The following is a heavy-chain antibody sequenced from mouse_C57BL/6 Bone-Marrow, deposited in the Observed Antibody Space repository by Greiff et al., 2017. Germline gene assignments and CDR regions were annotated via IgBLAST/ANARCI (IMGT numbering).Heavy chain of an antibody. Sequence: VQLQQSGAELARPGASVKLSCKASGYTFTSYGISWVKQRTGQGLEWIGEIYPRSGNTYYNEKFKGKATLTADKSSSTAYMELRSLTSEDSAVYFCAREDNPFAYWGQGTLVTVSA. CDR3: AREDNPFAY. D-gene: IGHD1-3*01. J-gene: IGHJ3*01. CDR2: IYPRSGNT. V-gene: IGHV1-81*01. CDR1: GYTFTSYG.